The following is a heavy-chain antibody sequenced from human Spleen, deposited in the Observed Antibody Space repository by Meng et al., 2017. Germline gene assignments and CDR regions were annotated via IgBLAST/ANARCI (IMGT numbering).Heavy chain of an antibody. V-gene: IGHV1-18*01. CDR3: ARGTPGRSYCDY. CDR2: FVSNADT. D-gene: IGHD3-10*01. Sequence: QAQLLQSGAEVKKPGAPVWVSCKASDYTSASYGIIWFRQAPGQGLEWMGWFVSNADTYPAPKFQGRVTMTTDTHTNTAFMELRSLTSDDTAVYYCARGTPGRSYCDYWGQGTLVTVSS. J-gene: IGHJ4*02. CDR1: DYTSASYG.